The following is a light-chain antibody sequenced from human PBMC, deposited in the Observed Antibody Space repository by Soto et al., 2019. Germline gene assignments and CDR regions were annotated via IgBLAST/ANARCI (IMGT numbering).Light chain of an antibody. V-gene: IGKV1-27*01. CDR3: QKYNSAPWT. CDR1: QGIGSY. Sequence: DLQMTQSPSSLSSSLGDSVTITCRASQGIGSYLAWYQQKPGKVPQVLIYAASTLQSGAPSRFSGSGSGTDFTLTISSLQPEDVATYYCQKYNSAPWTFGQGTKVDI. J-gene: IGKJ1*01. CDR2: AAS.